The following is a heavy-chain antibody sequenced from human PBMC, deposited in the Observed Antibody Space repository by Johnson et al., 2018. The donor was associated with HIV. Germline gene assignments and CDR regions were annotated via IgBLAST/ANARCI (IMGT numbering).Heavy chain of an antibody. CDR3: ARGYTIGAFDI. CDR1: GFTFSSYA. CDR2: ISYDGSNK. V-gene: IGHV3-30*14. J-gene: IGHJ3*02. Sequence: VQLVESGGGVVQPGRSLRLSCAASGFTFSSYAMHWVRQAPGKGLEWVTLISYDGSNKYYADSVKGRFTISRDNSKNTLYLQMNSLRAEDTAVYYCARGYTIGAFDIWGQGTMVTVSS. D-gene: IGHD3-3*01.